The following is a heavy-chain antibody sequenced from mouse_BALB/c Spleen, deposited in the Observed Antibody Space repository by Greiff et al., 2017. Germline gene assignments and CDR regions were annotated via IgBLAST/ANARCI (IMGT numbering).Heavy chain of an antibody. CDR2: ISYDGSN. J-gene: IGHJ2*01. CDR3: AREDYDGD. V-gene: IGHV3-6*02. Sequence: DVKLVESGPGLVKPSQSLSLTCSVTGYSITSGYYWNWIRQFPGNKLEWMGYISYDGSNNYNPSLKNRISITRDTSKNQFFLKLNSVTTEDTATYYCAREDYDGDWGQGTTLTVSS. CDR1: GYSITSGYY. D-gene: IGHD2-4*01.